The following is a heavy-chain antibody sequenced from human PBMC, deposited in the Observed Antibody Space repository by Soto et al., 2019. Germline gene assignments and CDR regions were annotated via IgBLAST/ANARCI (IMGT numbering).Heavy chain of an antibody. V-gene: IGHV1-69*13. J-gene: IGHJ6*02. Sequence: SVKVSCKASGGTFSSYAISWVRQAPGQGLEWMGGIIPIFGTANYAQKFQGRVTITADESTSTAYMELSSLRSEDTAVYYCASPRGSDFWSGPSPYYYYGMDVWGQGTTVTVSS. CDR3: ASPRGSDFWSGPSPYYYYGMDV. CDR1: GGTFSSYA. D-gene: IGHD3-3*01. CDR2: IIPIFGTA.